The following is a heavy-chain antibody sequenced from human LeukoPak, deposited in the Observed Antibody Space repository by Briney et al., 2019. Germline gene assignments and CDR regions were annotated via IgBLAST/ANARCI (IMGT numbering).Heavy chain of an antibody. Sequence: SETLSLTCTVSGGSISSSSYYWGWIRQPPGKGLEWIGSIYYSGSTYYNPSLKSRVTISVDTSKNQFSLKLSSVTAADTAVYYCATHRYYDFWSGYLYWGQGTLVTVSS. CDR3: ATHRYYDFWSGYLY. V-gene: IGHV4-39*01. CDR1: GGSISSSSYY. CDR2: IYYSGST. J-gene: IGHJ4*02. D-gene: IGHD3-3*01.